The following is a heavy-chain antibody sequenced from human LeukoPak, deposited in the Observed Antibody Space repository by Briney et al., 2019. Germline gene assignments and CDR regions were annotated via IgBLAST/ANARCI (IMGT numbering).Heavy chain of an antibody. CDR3: ARSNVAVRRGDNWFDP. D-gene: IGHD6-6*01. J-gene: IGHJ5*02. Sequence: ASVKVSCKASGYTFTAFYIHWGRQAPGQGLEWMGWIHPNSGATIYAQKFQGRFIVTRDTSISTAYMELNSLTSDDTAMYYCARSNVAVRRGDNWFDPWGQGTLVTVSS. V-gene: IGHV1-2*02. CDR1: GYTFTAFY. CDR2: IHPNSGAT.